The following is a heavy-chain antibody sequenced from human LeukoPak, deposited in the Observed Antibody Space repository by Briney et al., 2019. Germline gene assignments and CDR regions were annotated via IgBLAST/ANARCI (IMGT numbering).Heavy chain of an antibody. D-gene: IGHD2-15*01. CDR1: GFTFSSYG. V-gene: IGHV3-30*18. CDR3: AKVDCSGGSCYLSDSRFDP. Sequence: PGGSLRLSCAASGFTFSSYGMHWVRQAPGKGLEWVAVISYDGSNKYYADSVKGRFTISRDNSKNTLYLQMNSLRAEDTAVYYCAKVDCSGGSCYLSDSRFDPWGQGTLVTVSS. J-gene: IGHJ5*02. CDR2: ISYDGSNK.